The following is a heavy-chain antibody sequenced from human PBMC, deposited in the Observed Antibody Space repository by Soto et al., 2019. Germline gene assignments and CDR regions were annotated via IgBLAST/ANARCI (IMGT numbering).Heavy chain of an antibody. V-gene: IGHV4-34*01. J-gene: IGHJ2*01. D-gene: IGHD3-10*01. Sequence: SETLSLTCAVYGGSFSGYYWSWIRQPPGKGLEWIGEINHSGSTNYNPSLKSRVTISVDTSKNQFSLKLSSVTAADTAVYYCASQDYYGSGSYYKIAWYFDLWGRGTLVTVSS. CDR2: INHSGST. CDR3: ASQDYYGSGSYYKIAWYFDL. CDR1: GGSFSGYY.